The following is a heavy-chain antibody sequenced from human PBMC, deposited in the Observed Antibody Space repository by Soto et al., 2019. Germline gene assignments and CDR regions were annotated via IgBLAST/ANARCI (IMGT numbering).Heavy chain of an antibody. V-gene: IGHV3-23*01. J-gene: IGHJ4*02. CDR3: AKVNCSGGSCLNQFDY. D-gene: IGHD2-15*01. CDR2: ISGSGGST. CDR1: GFTFSSYA. Sequence: GGSLRLSCAASGFTFSSYAMSWVRQAPGKGLEWVSAISGSGGSTYYADSVKGRFTISRDNSKNTLYLQMNSLRAEDTAVYYCAKVNCSGGSCLNQFDYWGQGTLVTVSS.